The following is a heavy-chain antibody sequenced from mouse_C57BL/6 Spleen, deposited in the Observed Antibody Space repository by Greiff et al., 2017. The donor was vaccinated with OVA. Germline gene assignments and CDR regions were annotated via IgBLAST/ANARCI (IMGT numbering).Heavy chain of an antibody. Sequence: VQLQQSGPGLVKPGASVTIPCNASGYTFTDYNMDWVKQSPGKSLEWIGDINPNNGGSIYNSNLKGKATLTVDKSSSTAYMELRSMTSEDTAVYYCARANWDAMDYWGQGTSVTVSS. CDR1: GYTFTDYN. J-gene: IGHJ4*01. CDR3: ARANWDAMDY. V-gene: IGHV1-18*01. D-gene: IGHD4-1*01. CDR2: INPNNGGS.